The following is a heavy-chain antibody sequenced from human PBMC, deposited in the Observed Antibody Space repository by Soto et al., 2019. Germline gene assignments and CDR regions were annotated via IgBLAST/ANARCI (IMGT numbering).Heavy chain of an antibody. CDR3: ARTDIVATPTYGMDV. CDR1: GYTFTGYY. Sequence: ASVKVSCKASGYTFTGYYMHWVRQAPGQGLEWMGWINPNSGGTNYAQKFQGWVTMTRDTSISTAYMELSRLRSDDTAVYYCARTDIVATPTYGMDVWGQGTTVTVSS. V-gene: IGHV1-2*04. D-gene: IGHD5-12*01. CDR2: INPNSGGT. J-gene: IGHJ6*02.